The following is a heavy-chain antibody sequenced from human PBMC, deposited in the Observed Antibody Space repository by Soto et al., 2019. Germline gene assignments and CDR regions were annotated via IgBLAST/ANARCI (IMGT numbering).Heavy chain of an antibody. J-gene: IGHJ4*02. CDR3: AREMTPYYFDS. Sequence: PGGSLRLSCAASGFTFSNYEMNWVRQAPGKGLEWISYIGRGGTTRFYADSVKGRFTISRDNAKNSLYLQMNSLRAEDTALYYCAREMTPYYFDSWGQGTLVTVSS. D-gene: IGHD2-15*01. CDR2: IGRGGTTR. V-gene: IGHV3-48*03. CDR1: GFTFSNYE.